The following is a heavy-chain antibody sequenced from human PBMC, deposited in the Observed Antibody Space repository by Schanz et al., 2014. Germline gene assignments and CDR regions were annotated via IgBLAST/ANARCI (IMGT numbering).Heavy chain of an antibody. V-gene: IGHV3-7*03. J-gene: IGHJ4*02. CDR3: AKDHAGSDILTALGN. Sequence: VQLVESGGGLVKPGGSLRLSCAASGLTFSDYYMSWIRQAPGKGLEWVANIGYDGSEKYYVDSVKGRFTISRDNSKNSLYLQMDSLRAEDTAVYYCAKDHAGSDILTALGNWGQGSLVTVSS. CDR1: GLTFSDYY. D-gene: IGHD3-9*01. CDR2: IGYDGSEK.